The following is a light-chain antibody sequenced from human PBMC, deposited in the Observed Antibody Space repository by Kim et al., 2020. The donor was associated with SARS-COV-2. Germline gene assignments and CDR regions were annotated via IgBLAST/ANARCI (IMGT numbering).Light chain of an antibody. CDR1: KLGDKY. J-gene: IGLJ3*02. V-gene: IGLV3-1*01. CDR2: QDS. Sequence: YELTQPPSVSVSPGQTASITCSGDKLGDKYACWYQQKPGQSPVLVIYQDSKRPSGIPERFSGSNSGNTATLTISGTQAMDEADYYCQAWDSSFWVFGGGTQLTVL. CDR3: QAWDSSFWV.